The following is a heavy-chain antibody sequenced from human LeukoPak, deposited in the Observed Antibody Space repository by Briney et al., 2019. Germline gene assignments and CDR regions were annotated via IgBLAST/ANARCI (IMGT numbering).Heavy chain of an antibody. V-gene: IGHV3-23*01. J-gene: IGHJ4*02. CDR2: ISGSAVTT. Sequence: GGALRLXCAASGFTFSSYAMSWVRQAPGKELEWVSTISGSAVTTYYAHSVKGRFTISRDNSKNTLYLQMSSLRAEDTAIYYCAKDRDSSSWYSDYWGQGTLVTVSS. D-gene: IGHD6-13*01. CDR3: AKDRDSSSWYSDY. CDR1: GFTFSSYA.